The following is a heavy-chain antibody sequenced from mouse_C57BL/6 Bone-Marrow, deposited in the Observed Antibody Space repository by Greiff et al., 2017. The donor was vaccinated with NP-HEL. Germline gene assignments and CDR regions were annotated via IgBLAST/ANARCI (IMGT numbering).Heavy chain of an antibody. CDR3: ARRGNYYGSRYFDV. Sequence: EVKLMESGGGLVQPGGSLKLSCAASGFTFSDYYMYWVRQTPEKRLEWVAYISNGGGSTYYPDTVKGRFTISRDNAKNTLYLQMSRLKSEDTAMYYCARRGNYYGSRYFDVWGTGTTVTVSS. J-gene: IGHJ1*03. V-gene: IGHV5-12*01. CDR2: ISNGGGST. CDR1: GFTFSDYY. D-gene: IGHD2-2*01.